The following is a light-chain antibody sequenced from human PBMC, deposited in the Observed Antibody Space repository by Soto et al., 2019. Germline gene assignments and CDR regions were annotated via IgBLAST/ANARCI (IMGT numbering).Light chain of an antibody. CDR1: NSRVDVYNY. CDR2: EVS. V-gene: IGLV2-14*01. CDR3: SSYTSSSTPLYV. Sequence: QSVPAQPSSDSWSPGQSITISCPGPNSRVDVYNYVSWYQQHPGKAPKRVIYEVSNRPSGVSNRFSGSKSGNTASLTISGLQAEDEADYYCSSYTSSSTPLYVLGTGTKFTV. J-gene: IGLJ1*01.